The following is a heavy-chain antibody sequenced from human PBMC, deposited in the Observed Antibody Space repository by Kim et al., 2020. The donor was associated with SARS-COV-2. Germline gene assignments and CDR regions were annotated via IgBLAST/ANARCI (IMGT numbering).Heavy chain of an antibody. CDR3: AREGGSNYGGNSGPNAFDI. J-gene: IGHJ3*02. Sequence: ASVKVSCKASGYTFTGYYMHWVRQAPGQGLEWMGWINPNSGGTNYAQKFQGRVTMTRDTSISTAYMELSRLRSDDTAVYYCAREGGSNYGGNSGPNAFDIWGQGTMVTVSS. V-gene: IGHV1-2*02. D-gene: IGHD4-17*01. CDR1: GYTFTGYY. CDR2: INPNSGGT.